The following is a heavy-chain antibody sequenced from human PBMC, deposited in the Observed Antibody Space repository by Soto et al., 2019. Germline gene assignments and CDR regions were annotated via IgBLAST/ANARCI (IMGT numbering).Heavy chain of an antibody. Sequence: EVQLLESGGGFVQPGESLRLSCAASGFTFSLSAMSWVRQAPGRGLDWVSSLSGGGSTTDYADSVKGRFTISRDNSKNTVHLQMNSLRAEYTAVYYCAKGPEYDIFTGCDYWGQGALVTVSS. CDR3: AKGPEYDIFTGCDY. CDR2: LSGGGSTT. V-gene: IGHV3-23*01. CDR1: GFTFSLSA. J-gene: IGHJ4*02. D-gene: IGHD3-9*01.